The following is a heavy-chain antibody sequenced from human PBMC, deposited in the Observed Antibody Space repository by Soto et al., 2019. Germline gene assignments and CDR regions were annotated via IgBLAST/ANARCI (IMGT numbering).Heavy chain of an antibody. CDR1: GSTFSSYG. CDR2: ISYDGSNK. J-gene: IGHJ4*02. CDR3: ARESVDVVVVAATYFDY. Sequence: GGSLRLSCAASGSTFSSYGMHWVRQAPGKGLEWVAVISYDGSNKYYADSVKGRFTISRDNSKNTLYLQMNSLRAEDTAVYYCARESVDVVVVAATYFDYWGQGTLVTVSS. D-gene: IGHD2-15*01. V-gene: IGHV3-30*03.